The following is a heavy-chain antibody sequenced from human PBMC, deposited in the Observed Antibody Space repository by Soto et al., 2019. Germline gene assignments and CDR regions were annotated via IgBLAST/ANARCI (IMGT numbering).Heavy chain of an antibody. CDR3: AGGRPIRGGMDY. J-gene: IGHJ4*02. D-gene: IGHD2-15*01. CDR2: INHSGST. CDR1: GGSFSGYY. V-gene: IGHV4-34*01. Sequence: QVQLQQWGAGLLKPSETLSLTCAVYGGSFSGYYWSWIRQPPGKGLEWIGEINHSGSTNYNPSLKCRVTISEAPSKNLSSRRLAFGPAADTVVYYWAGGRPIRGGMDYGGRGTLVTVSS.